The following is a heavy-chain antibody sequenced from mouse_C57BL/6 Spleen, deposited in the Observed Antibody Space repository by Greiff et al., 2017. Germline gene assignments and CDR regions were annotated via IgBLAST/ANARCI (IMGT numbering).Heavy chain of an antibody. CDR1: GYTFTEYT. V-gene: IGHV1-62-2*01. CDR2: FYPGSGSI. CDR3: ARHEGDYDYDEGFDY. J-gene: IGHJ2*01. D-gene: IGHD2-4*01. Sequence: QVQLKESGAELVKPGASVKLSCKASGYTFTEYTIHWVKQRSGQGLEWIGWFYPGSGSIKYNEKFKDKATLTADKSSSTVYMELSRLTSEDSAVYFCARHEGDYDYDEGFDYWGQGTTLTVSS.